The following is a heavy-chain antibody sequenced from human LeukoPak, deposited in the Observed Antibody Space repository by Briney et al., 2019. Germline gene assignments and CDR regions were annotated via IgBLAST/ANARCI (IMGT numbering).Heavy chain of an antibody. CDR3: AKDSGSWYFGAFDI. CDR1: GFTFDDYA. V-gene: IGHV3-9*01. D-gene: IGHD6-13*01. CDR2: ISWNSGSI. J-gene: IGHJ3*02. Sequence: GRSLRLSCAASGFTFDDYAMHWVRQAPGKGLEWVSGISWNSGSIGYADSVKGRFTISRDNAKNSLYLQMNSLRAEDTALYYCAKDSGSWYFGAFDIWGQGTMVTVSS.